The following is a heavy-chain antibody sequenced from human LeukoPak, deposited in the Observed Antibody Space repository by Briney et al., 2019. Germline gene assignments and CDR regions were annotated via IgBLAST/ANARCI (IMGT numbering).Heavy chain of an antibody. D-gene: IGHD5-18*01. Sequence: GGSLRLSCAAPGLTFNNYGMNWVRKVPGKGLKWGSGTGGMTGYPDTVQRRFTMSTDNAKHSLYLQMNTLRAEDTALYYCGRDRSYGSFDYWGQGTLVTVSS. CDR1: GLTFNNYG. CDR2: TGGMT. J-gene: IGHJ4*02. V-gene: IGHV3-20*04. CDR3: GRDRSYGSFDY.